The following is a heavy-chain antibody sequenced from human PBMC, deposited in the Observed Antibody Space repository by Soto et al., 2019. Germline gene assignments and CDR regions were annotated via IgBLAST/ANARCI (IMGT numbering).Heavy chain of an antibody. CDR3: AREAFWSGSHLRYFDY. CDR2: IDPSGGST. Sequence: QVQLVQSGAEVKKPGASVKVSCKASGYTFSTYYLFWIRQAPGQGLEWMGIIDPSGGSTAYEEKFQDRVTLTRDASTSTVSMELSSLRSEDTAVYYCAREAFWSGSHLRYFDYWGQGTLVTVSS. CDR1: GYTFSTYY. D-gene: IGHD3-3*01. V-gene: IGHV1-46*01. J-gene: IGHJ4*02.